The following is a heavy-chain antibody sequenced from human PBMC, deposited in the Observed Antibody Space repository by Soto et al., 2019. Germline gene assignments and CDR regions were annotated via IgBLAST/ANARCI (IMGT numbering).Heavy chain of an antibody. CDR3: ARDNGVVVPAAMREIYFDY. CDR2: ISSSSSYI. J-gene: IGHJ4*02. CDR1: GFTFSSYS. Sequence: EVQLVESGGGLVKPGGSLRLSCAASGFTFSSYSMNWVRQAPGKGLEWVSSISSSSSYIYYADSVKGRFTISRDNAKNSLYLQMNSLRAEDTAVYYCARDNGVVVPAAMREIYFDYSGQGTLVTVSS. V-gene: IGHV3-21*01. D-gene: IGHD2-2*01.